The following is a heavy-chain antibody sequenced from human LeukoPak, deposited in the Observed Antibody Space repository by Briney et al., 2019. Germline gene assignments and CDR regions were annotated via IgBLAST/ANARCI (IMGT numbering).Heavy chain of an antibody. V-gene: IGHV1-18*01. CDR3: ARDPDYDSSEEP. CDR2: ISAYNGNT. CDR1: GYTFTSYG. Sequence: ASVKVSCKASGYTFTSYGISWVRQAPGQGLEWMGWISAYNGNTNYAQKLQGRVTMTTDTSTSTAYMELRSLRSEDTAVYYCARDPDYDSSEEPWGQGTLVTVSS. J-gene: IGHJ4*02. D-gene: IGHD3-22*01.